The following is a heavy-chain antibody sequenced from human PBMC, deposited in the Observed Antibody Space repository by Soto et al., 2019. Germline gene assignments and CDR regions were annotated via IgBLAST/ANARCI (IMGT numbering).Heavy chain of an antibody. J-gene: IGHJ3*02. D-gene: IGHD3-9*01. CDR3: ARGRKLLRYFDWLGDRGAFDI. CDR2: INHSGST. Sequence: PSETLSLTCAVYGGSFSGYYWSWIRQPPGKGLEWIGEINHSGSTNYNPSLKSRVTISVDTSKNQFSLKLSSVTAADTAVYYCARGRKLLRYFDWLGDRGAFDIRGQGTMVTVSS. CDR1: GGSFSGYY. V-gene: IGHV4-34*01.